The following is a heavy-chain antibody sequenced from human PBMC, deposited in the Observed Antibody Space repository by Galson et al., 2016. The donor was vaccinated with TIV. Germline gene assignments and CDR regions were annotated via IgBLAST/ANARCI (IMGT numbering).Heavy chain of an antibody. Sequence: SLRLSCAASGFTLNHKYMGWVRQAPGKGLESVSIIDGVGRTYYADSVKGRFTISSDNSKNTVYLRMNSLRADDTAVYYCARSYDSSGNRGRFDLWGQGALVAVSS. CDR2: IDGVGRT. CDR1: GFTLNHKY. CDR3: ARSYDSSGNRGRFDL. V-gene: IGHV3-53*01. J-gene: IGHJ4*02. D-gene: IGHD3-22*01.